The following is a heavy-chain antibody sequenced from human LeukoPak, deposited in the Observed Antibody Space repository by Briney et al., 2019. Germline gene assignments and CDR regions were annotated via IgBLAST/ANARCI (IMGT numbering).Heavy chain of an antibody. D-gene: IGHD2-2*02. J-gene: IGHJ3*02. CDR2: MNPNSGNT. Sequence: ASVKVSCKASGYSFTSYDINWVRQATGQGLEWMGWMNPNSGNTGNAQKFQGRVTMTRNTSISTAYMELSSLRAEDTAVYYCASAAAAIDDAFDIWGQGTMVTVSS. CDR3: ASAAAAIDDAFDI. CDR1: GYSFTSYD. V-gene: IGHV1-8*01.